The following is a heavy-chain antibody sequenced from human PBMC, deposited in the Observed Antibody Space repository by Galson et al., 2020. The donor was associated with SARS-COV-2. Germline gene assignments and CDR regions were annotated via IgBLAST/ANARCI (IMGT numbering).Heavy chain of an antibody. Sequence: GESLKISCAASGFTFSSYAMHWVRQAPGKGLEWVAVISYDGSNKYYADSVKGRFTISRDNSKNTLYLQMNSLRAEDTAVYYCARDLEAGQSLWFGELFSYGMDVWGQGTTVTVSS. J-gene: IGHJ6*02. CDR1: GFTFSSYA. CDR2: ISYDGSNK. CDR3: ARDLEAGQSLWFGELFSYGMDV. D-gene: IGHD3-10*01. V-gene: IGHV3-30*04.